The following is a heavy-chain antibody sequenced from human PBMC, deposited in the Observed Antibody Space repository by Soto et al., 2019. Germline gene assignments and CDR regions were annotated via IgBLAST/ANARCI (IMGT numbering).Heavy chain of an antibody. D-gene: IGHD2-15*01. V-gene: IGHV3-23*01. CDR3: AKHRGAGGHFDY. CDR1: GFAFSRYA. Sequence: VPLRLSCASSGFAFSRYAVGWVRQGPGKGLEWVAVVSSGGSTHYADSVRGRFTISRDNSKNTLSLQMNSLTAEDTAVYFCAKHRGAGGHFDYWGQGALVTVS. J-gene: IGHJ4*02. CDR2: VSSGGST.